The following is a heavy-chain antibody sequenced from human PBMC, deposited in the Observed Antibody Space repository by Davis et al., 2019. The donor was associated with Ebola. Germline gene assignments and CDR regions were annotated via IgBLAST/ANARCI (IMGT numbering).Heavy chain of an antibody. V-gene: IGHV4-34*01. D-gene: IGHD3-3*01. J-gene: IGHJ6*02. CDR3: ARLRYYDFWSYGMDV. CDR1: GGSFSGYY. CDR2: INHSGST. Sequence: MPSETLSLTCAVYGGSFSGYYWSWIRQPPGKGLEWIGEINHSGSTNYNPSLKSRVTISVDTSKNQFSLKLSSVTAADTAVYYCARLRYYDFWSYGMDVWGQGTTVTVSS.